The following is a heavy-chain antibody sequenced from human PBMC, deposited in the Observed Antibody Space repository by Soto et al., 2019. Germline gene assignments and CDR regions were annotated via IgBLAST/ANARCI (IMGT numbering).Heavy chain of an antibody. CDR1: GFKFSDYW. V-gene: IGHV3-7*03. D-gene: IGHD3-16*02. J-gene: IGHJ4*02. Sequence: DVQLVESGGGWVQPGRSLRLSCAASGFKFSDYWMSWVRQAPGKGLEWVGNIKHDTSAAHYADSVKGRFTITRDNIKNFLFLQMRDLRADDTASYYCARDGLLFSGPYRPSRFDYWGLGALVTVSS. CDR2: IKHDTSAA. CDR3: ARDGLLFSGPYRPSRFDY.